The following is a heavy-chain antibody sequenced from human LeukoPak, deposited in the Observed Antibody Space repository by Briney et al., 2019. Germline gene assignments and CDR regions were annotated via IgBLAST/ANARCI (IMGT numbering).Heavy chain of an antibody. Sequence: SETLSLTCTVSGGSISSYYWSWLRQPPGKGLEWIGYIYDSGSTNYNPSLKSRVTISVDTSKNQFSLKLSSVTAADTAVYYCATESRDGYIGYWGQGTLVTVSS. CDR1: GGSISSYY. V-gene: IGHV4-59*01. D-gene: IGHD5-24*01. CDR2: IYDSGST. J-gene: IGHJ4*02. CDR3: ATESRDGYIGY.